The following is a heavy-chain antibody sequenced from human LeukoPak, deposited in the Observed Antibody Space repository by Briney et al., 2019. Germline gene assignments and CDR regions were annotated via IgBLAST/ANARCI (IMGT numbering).Heavy chain of an antibody. J-gene: IGHJ6*04. Sequence: GGSLRLSCAASGFTFSSYWMSWVRQAPGKGLEWAANIKQDGSEKYYVDSVKGRFTISRDNAKNSLYLQMNSLRAEDTAVYYCARVGRGIAAILDVWGKGTTVTVSS. V-gene: IGHV3-7*01. CDR1: GFTFSSYW. D-gene: IGHD6-13*01. CDR2: IKQDGSEK. CDR3: ARVGRGIAAILDV.